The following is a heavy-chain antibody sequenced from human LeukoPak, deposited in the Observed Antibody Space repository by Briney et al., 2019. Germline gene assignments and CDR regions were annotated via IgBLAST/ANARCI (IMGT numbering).Heavy chain of an antibody. J-gene: IGHJ3*02. CDR1: GASISFYY. V-gene: IGHV4-59*01. Sequence: SETLSLTCTVSGASISFYYWSWIRQPPGKGLEWIGYIYYSGSTNYNPSLKSRVTMSIDTSKSHFSLNLNSVTAADTAIYYCALDSSGWSDDSFDIWGQGTMVTVSS. D-gene: IGHD6-13*01. CDR3: ALDSSGWSDDSFDI. CDR2: IYYSGST.